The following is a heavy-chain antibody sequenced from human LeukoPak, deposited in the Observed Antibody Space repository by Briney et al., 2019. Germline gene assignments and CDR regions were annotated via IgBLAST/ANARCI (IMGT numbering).Heavy chain of an antibody. D-gene: IGHD6-19*01. CDR3: ARVGAVAGPSAAFDI. CDR2: IKQDGSEK. V-gene: IGHV3-7*01. J-gene: IGHJ3*02. Sequence: GGSLRLSCAASGFTFSSYWMSWVRQAPGKGLEWVANIKQDGSEKYYVDSVKGRFTVSRDNAKNSLYLQMNSLGAEDTAVYYCARVGAVAGPSAAFDIWGQGTMVTVSS. CDR1: GFTFSSYW.